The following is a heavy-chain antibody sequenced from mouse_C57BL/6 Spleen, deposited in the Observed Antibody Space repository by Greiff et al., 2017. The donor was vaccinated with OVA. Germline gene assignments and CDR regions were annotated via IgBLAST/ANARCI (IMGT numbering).Heavy chain of an antibody. CDR1: GFSLTSYG. CDR3: ARSDYYGSRAWFAY. V-gene: IGHV2-6*03. J-gene: IGHJ3*01. CDR2: IWSDGST. D-gene: IGHD1-1*01. Sequence: VQRVESGPGLVAPSQSLSITCTVSGFSLTSYGVHWVRQPPGKGLEWLVVIWSDGSTTYNSALKSRLSISKDNSKSQVFLKMNSLQTDDTAMYYCARSDYYGSRAWFAYWGQGTLVTVSA.